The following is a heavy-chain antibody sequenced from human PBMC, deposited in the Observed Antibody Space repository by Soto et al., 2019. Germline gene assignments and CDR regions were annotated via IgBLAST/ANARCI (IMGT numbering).Heavy chain of an antibody. J-gene: IGHJ4*02. CDR1: GFTFNNYA. Sequence: EVQLLESGGGLVQPGGSLRLSCAASGFTFNNYAMSWVRQAPGKGLEWVSAISGGEGITYYADSVKGRFAISRDNSKNTLYLQMNSLRSEDTAIYYCAKDSWPYYFDYWGQGALVTVSS. D-gene: IGHD5-12*01. V-gene: IGHV3-23*01. CDR3: AKDSWPYYFDY. CDR2: ISGGEGIT.